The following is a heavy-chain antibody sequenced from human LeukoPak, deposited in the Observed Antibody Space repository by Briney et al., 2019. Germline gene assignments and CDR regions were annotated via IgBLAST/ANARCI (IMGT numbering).Heavy chain of an antibody. J-gene: IGHJ6*03. CDR3: ARGLRVVPAAISSYYMDV. CDR2: MNPNSGNT. D-gene: IGHD2-2*01. V-gene: IGHV1-8*01. CDR1: GYTFTSYD. Sequence: EASVKVSCKASGYTFTSYDINWVRQATGQGLEWMGWMNPNSGNTGYAQKFQGRVTMTRNTSISTAYMELSSLRSEDTAVYYCARGLRVVPAAISSYYMDVWGKGTTVTVSS.